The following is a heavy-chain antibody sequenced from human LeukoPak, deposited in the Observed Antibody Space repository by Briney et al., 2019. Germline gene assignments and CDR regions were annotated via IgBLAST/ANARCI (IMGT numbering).Heavy chain of an antibody. CDR3: ARSGGPGTYHQLRYNWFDP. J-gene: IGHJ5*02. V-gene: IGHV3-21*01. D-gene: IGHD3-10*01. CDR1: GFTFGDYH. CDR2: ITTISHYI. Sequence: GGSLRLSCAASGFTFGDYHMNWVRQAPGKGLEWLSSITTISHYIYYAGAVRGRFTISRDNAKNSLYLQMNSLRGEDTAVYYCARSGGPGTYHQLRYNWFDPWGQGTLVTVSS.